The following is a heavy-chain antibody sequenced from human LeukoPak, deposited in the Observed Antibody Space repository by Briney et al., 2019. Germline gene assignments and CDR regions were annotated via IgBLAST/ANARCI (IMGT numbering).Heavy chain of an antibody. V-gene: IGHV3-48*03. CDR3: ARDYWFDP. CDR2: ISSAGTTK. CDR1: GFTFSSYE. Sequence: GGSLRLSCAASGFTFSSYEMNWVRQAPGKGLEWISYISSAGTTKIYADSVKGRFTISRDNAKNSLDLQMNSLRAEDTAVYYCARDYWFDPWGHGTLVTVSS. J-gene: IGHJ5*02.